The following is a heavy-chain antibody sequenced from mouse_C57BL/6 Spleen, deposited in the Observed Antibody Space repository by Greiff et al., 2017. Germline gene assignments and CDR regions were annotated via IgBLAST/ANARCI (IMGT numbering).Heavy chain of an antibody. V-gene: IGHV14-3*01. CDR2: IYPANGNT. J-gene: IGHJ3*01. Sequence: VHVQQSVAELVRPGASVKLSCTASGFNIKNSYMHWVKQRPEQGLEWIGRIYPANGNTKYAPKFQGKATITADTSSNTAYLQLSSLTSEDTAIYYWARPSAKCTTRVFAGWGQGTLVTVSA. CDR1: GFNIKNSY. D-gene: IGHD2-14*01. CDR3: ARPSAKCTTRVFAG.